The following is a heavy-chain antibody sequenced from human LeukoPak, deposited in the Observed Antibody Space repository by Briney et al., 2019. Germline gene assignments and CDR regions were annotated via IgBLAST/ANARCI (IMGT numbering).Heavy chain of an antibody. D-gene: IGHD1-26*01. CDR2: ISSLGNYM. J-gene: IGHJ4*02. CDR1: GFIFSSYS. CDR3: TRGATEWEVPSEY. V-gene: IGHV3-21*01. Sequence: KSGGSLRLSCAASGFIFSSYSVNWVRQAPGEGLEWVSSISSLGNYMYYADSIQGRFTISRDNAKNSLYLQMNSLRAEDTAVYYCTRGATEWEVPSEYWGQGTLVTVSS.